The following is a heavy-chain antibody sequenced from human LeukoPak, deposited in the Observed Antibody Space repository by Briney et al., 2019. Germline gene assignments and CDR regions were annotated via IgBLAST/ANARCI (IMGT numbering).Heavy chain of an antibody. J-gene: IGHJ4*02. V-gene: IGHV4-59*12. CDR2: IYYTGST. D-gene: IGHD2-2*01. CDR3: ARFCASASCLRDH. CDR1: GGSISDYY. Sequence: SETLSLTCTVSGGSISDYYWNWIRQPPGKGLEWIGYIYYTGSTNYNPSLKSRVTILVDTSKNQFSLKLSSVTAADTAVYYCARFCASASCLRDHWGLGTLVTVSS.